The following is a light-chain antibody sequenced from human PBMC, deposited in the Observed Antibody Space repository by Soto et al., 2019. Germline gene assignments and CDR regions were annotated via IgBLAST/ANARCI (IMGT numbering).Light chain of an antibody. CDR1: QSVSSN. Sequence: EIAMTQSPATLSVSPGERATLSCRASQSVSSNLARDQQKPGQAPRLIIYGASTRATGIPATFSGSGSGTEFTLTISSLQSEDFSVYYCQKYNTWPPWTFGQGTKVEIK. CDR2: GAS. CDR3: QKYNTWPPWT. V-gene: IGKV3-15*01. J-gene: IGKJ1*01.